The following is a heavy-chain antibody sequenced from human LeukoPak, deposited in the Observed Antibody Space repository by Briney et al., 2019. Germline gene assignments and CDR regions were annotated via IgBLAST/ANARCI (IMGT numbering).Heavy chain of an antibody. V-gene: IGHV3-33*01. CDR2: IWYDGRNE. J-gene: IGHJ6*02. CDR3: ARDKYCSGASCWHGMDV. CDR1: GFIFGNYG. D-gene: IGHD2-15*01. Sequence: GGSLRLSCAASGFIFGNYGMHWVRQAPGKGLEWVAGIWYDGRNEDYVDSVKGRLTTSRDNSKHTLYVQMNSLRVEDTAVYYCARDKYCSGASCWHGMDVWGQGTTVTVSS.